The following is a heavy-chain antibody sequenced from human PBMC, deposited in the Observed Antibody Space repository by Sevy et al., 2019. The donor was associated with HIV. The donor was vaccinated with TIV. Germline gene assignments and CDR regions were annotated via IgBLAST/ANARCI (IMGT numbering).Heavy chain of an antibody. J-gene: IGHJ4*02. D-gene: IGHD2-8*01. CDR3: VGPKLTYTNGWHYFDY. CDR1: GASIFNTAYY. V-gene: IGHV4-39*01. Sequence: SETLSLTCIVSGASIFNTAYYWGWIRQSPGKGLEWIASIRHGGYTFYNPSLKSRVTISADTSKNQFSLKLTSVSAADTSIYYCVGPKLTYTNGWHYFDYWAQGTVVTVSS. CDR2: IRHGGYT.